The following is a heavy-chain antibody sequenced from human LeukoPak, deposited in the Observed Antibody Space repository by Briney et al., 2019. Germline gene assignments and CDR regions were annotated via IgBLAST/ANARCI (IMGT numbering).Heavy chain of an antibody. D-gene: IGHD1-26*01. CDR3: AKDSGGSYSRFDY. V-gene: IGHV3-9*01. CDR2: ISWNSGSI. CDR1: GFTFDDYA. J-gene: IGHJ4*02. Sequence: PGRSLRLSCAASGFTFDDYAMHWVRQAPGKGLEWVSGISWNSGSIGYADSVKGRFTISRDNAKNSLYLQMNSLRAEDTALYYCAKDSGGSYSRFDYGGQGTLVTVSS.